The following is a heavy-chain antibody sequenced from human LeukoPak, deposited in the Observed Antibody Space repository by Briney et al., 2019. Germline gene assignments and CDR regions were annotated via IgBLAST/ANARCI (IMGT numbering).Heavy chain of an antibody. V-gene: IGHV1-46*01. CDR2: INPSGGST. CDR1: GYTFTSYY. J-gene: IGHJ4*02. Sequence: ASVKVSCKASGYTFTSYYMHWVRQAPGQGLEWMEIINPSGGSTSYAQKFQGRVTMTRDTSTSTVYMELSSLRSEDTAVYYCARVGAVDTATRYYFDYWGQGTLVTVSS. D-gene: IGHD5-18*01. CDR3: ARVGAVDTATRYYFDY.